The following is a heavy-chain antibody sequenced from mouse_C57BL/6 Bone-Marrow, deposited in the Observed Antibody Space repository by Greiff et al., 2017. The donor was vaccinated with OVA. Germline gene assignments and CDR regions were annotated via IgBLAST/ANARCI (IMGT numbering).Heavy chain of an antibody. Sequence: EVKLVESGGDLVKPGGSLKLSCAASGFTFSSYGMSWVRQTPDKRLEWVATISSGGSYTYYPDSVKGRFTISRDNAKNTLYLQMSSLKSEDTAMYYCARRGYYGNYHYWGQGTTLTVSS. J-gene: IGHJ2*01. CDR3: ARRGYYGNYHY. D-gene: IGHD2-1*01. CDR2: ISSGGSYT. V-gene: IGHV5-6*02. CDR1: GFTFSSYG.